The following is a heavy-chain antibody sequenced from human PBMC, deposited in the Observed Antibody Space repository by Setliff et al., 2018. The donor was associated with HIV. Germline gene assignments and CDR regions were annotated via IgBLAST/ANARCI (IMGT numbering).Heavy chain of an antibody. J-gene: IGHJ3*02. CDR1: SGPFSGYT. D-gene: IGHD2-21*02. Sequence: SETLSLTCAVYSGPFSGYTWSWIRQLPGKGLEWIGEINHSGSTNYNPSLKSRVIISVHPSKNQFSLRQRSVTAADTAVYYCARSRFVSVTAKAFDMWGQGTMVTVSS. CDR3: ARSRFVSVTAKAFDM. V-gene: IGHV4-34*01. CDR2: INHSGST.